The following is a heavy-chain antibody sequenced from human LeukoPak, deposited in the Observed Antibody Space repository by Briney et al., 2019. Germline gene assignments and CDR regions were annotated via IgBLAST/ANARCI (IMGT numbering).Heavy chain of an antibody. CDR2: INPNSGGT. CDR1: GYTFTGYY. J-gene: IGHJ6*03. D-gene: IGHD6-13*01. Sequence: GASVKVSCKASGYTFTGYYMHWVRQAPGQGLEWMGWINPNSGGTNYAQKFQGRVTMTRDTSISTAYMELSRLRSDDTAVYYCARVKSAAGYYYYIDVWGKGTTVTVSS. CDR3: ARVKSAAGYYYYIDV. V-gene: IGHV1-2*02.